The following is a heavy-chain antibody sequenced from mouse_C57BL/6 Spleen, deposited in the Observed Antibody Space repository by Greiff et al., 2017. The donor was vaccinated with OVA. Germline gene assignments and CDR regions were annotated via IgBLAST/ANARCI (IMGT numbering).Heavy chain of an antibody. CDR2: IDPENGDT. CDR3: TSYDYVDY. V-gene: IGHV14-4*01. J-gene: IGHJ2*01. CDR1: GFNIKDDY. D-gene: IGHD2-3*01. Sequence: EVQLKESGAELVRPGASVKLSCTASGFNIKDDYMHWVKQRPEQGLEWIGWIDPENGDTEYASKFQGKATITADTSSNTAYLQLSSLTSEDTAVYYCTSYDYVDYWGQGTTLTVSS.